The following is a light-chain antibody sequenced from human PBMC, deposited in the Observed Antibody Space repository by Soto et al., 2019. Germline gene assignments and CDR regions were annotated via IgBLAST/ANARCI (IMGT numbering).Light chain of an antibody. J-gene: IGLJ1*01. CDR3: SSYTSSSIDYV. CDR1: SSDVGGYNY. CDR2: EVS. Sequence: QSARTQPASVSGSPGQSITISCTGTSSDVGGYNYVSWYQQHPGKAPKLMIYEVSNRPSGVSNRFSGSKSGNTASLTISGLQAEDEADYYCSSYTSSSIDYVFGPGTKVTAL. V-gene: IGLV2-14*01.